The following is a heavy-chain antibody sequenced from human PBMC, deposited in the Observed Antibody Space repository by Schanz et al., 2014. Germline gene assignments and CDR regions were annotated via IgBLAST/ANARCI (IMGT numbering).Heavy chain of an antibody. J-gene: IGHJ6*03. CDR1: GFTFSKYG. Sequence: QVQLVESGGGVVQPGRSLRLSCAASGFTFSKYGVHWVRQAPGKGLEWVAVIWYNGSNKYYADSVRGRFTISRDNSQNTLYLQMNTLRTEDTAVYYCARDAVALVPEYFMDVWGKGTPVTVSS. D-gene: IGHD2-15*01. V-gene: IGHV3-33*01. CDR2: IWYNGSNK. CDR3: ARDAVALVPEYFMDV.